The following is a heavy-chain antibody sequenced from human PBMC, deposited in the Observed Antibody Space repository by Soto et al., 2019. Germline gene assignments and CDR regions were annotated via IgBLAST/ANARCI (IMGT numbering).Heavy chain of an antibody. D-gene: IGHD2-15*01. CDR2: IWSDGGNR. J-gene: IGHJ5*02. CDR1: GSYFSTYD. Sequence: QVQLVESGGGVVQPGRSLRLSCTASGSYFSTYDMHWVRQAPGKGLEWVAVIWSDGGNRHYAGSVKGRFAISRDNSKSTLYLQMTCLRVEDTAVYCCVRRYCSGGRCTRFDPWGQGTLVNVSS. V-gene: IGHV3-33*01. CDR3: VRRYCSGGRCTRFDP.